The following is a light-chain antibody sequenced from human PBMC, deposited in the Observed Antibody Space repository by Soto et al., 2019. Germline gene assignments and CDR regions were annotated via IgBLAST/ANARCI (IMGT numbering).Light chain of an antibody. J-gene: IGLJ3*02. CDR2: EVT. CDR1: SRDVGGYNY. V-gene: IGLV2-8*01. Sequence: QSALTQPPSASGSPGQSVTISCTGTSRDVGGYNYVSWYQQHPGKAPRLMVYEVTKRPSGVPARFSGSKSGNTASLTVSGLQAEDEAHYYCSSHAGIKNVVFGGGNKLTVL. CDR3: SSHAGIKNVV.